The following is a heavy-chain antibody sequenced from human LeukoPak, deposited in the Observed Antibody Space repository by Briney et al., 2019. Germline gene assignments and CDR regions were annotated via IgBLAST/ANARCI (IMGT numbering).Heavy chain of an antibody. D-gene: IGHD5-18*01. CDR3: ARVDTAEGLE. J-gene: IGHJ4*02. CDR2: IYYSGST. Sequence: SETLSLTCTVSGGSISSGGYYWSWIRQHPGKGLEWIGYIYYSGSTYYNPSLESRVTISVDTSKNQFSLKLSSVTAADTAVYYCARVDTAEGLEWGQGTLVTVSS. V-gene: IGHV4-31*03. CDR1: GGSISSGGYY.